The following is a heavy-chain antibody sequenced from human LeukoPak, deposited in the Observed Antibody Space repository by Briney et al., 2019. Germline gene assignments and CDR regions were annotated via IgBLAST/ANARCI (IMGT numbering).Heavy chain of an antibody. CDR3: ATDSRSCRY. Sequence: GGSLRLSCAASGFTFSTHWMTWVRQAPGKGLEWVANIKQDGSEKYYLDSVKGRFTISRDNAKNSLFLQMNSLRAEDTAMYYCATDSRSCRYWGQGTLVTVSS. J-gene: IGHJ4*02. CDR2: IKQDGSEK. V-gene: IGHV3-7*03. CDR1: GFTFSTHW.